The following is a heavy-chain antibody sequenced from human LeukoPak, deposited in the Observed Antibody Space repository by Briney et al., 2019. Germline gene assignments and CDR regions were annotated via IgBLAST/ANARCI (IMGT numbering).Heavy chain of an antibody. CDR3: VKSPSDGLDV. J-gene: IGHJ6*02. V-gene: IGHV3-64D*09. CDR1: GFTFSTYP. Sequence: GGSLRLSCSASGFTFSTYPTHWVRQPPGKGLEYVSTIFANGDITSYAASVKGRSTTSRDNSKNTLYLQMSSLRPEDTAVYYCVKSPSDGLDVWGQGATVTVSS. CDR2: IFANGDIT.